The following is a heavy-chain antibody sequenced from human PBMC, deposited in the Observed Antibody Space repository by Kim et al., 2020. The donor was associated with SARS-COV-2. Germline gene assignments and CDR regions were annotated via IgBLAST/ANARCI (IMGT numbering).Heavy chain of an antibody. CDR2: IAWNSGTK. J-gene: IGHJ2*01. V-gene: IGHV3-9*01. D-gene: IGHD3-10*01. Sequence: GGSLRLSCAASGFNFGDYAMHWVRQAPGKGLEWVSGIAWNSGTKNYVDSVKGRFTISRDNVKKYVYLQMDSLRLDDTAFYYCAKASGDWYFDVWGRVTLV. CDR1: GFNFGDYA. CDR3: AKASGDWYFDV.